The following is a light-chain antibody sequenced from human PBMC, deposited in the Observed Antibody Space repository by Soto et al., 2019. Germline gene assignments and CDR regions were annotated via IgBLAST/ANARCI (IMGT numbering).Light chain of an antibody. CDR3: SSYTNSDTWL. V-gene: IGLV2-14*01. J-gene: IGLJ3*02. CDR1: SSDVGGYNY. Sequence: QSVLTQPASVSGSPGQSITISCTGTSSDVGGYNYVSWYQQHPGQVPKLTIYEVTNRPSGVSSRFSGSKSGNTASLTISGLQAEDEADYYCSSYTNSDTWLFGGGTKLTVL. CDR2: EVT.